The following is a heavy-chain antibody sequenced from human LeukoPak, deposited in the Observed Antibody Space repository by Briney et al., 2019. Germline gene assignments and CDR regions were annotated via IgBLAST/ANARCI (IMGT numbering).Heavy chain of an antibody. V-gene: IGHV3-30*02. J-gene: IGHJ4*02. D-gene: IGHD4-17*01. Sequence: PGGSLRLSCAASGFTFSAYGMHWVRQAPGKGLGWVAFIRYDGSNKYYADSLKGRFTISRDNSKNTPYLQMNSLTAEDTAVYYCAKRMGPMVTTGDRPLDYWGQGTPVTVSS. CDR1: GFTFSAYG. CDR2: IRYDGSNK. CDR3: AKRMGPMVTTGDRPLDY.